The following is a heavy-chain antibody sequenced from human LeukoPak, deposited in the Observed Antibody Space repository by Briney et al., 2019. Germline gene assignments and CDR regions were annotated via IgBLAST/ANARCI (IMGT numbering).Heavy chain of an antibody. D-gene: IGHD4-17*01. CDR2: ISSSSSTI. J-gene: IGHJ5*02. V-gene: IGHV3-48*01. CDR1: GFTFSSYS. CDR3: ARDKYGDYVGYNWFDP. Sequence: PGGSLRLSCVASGFTFSSYSMNWVRQPPGKGLEWVSYISSSSSTIYYADSVKGRFTISRDNAKNSLYLQMNSLRAEDTAVYYCARDKYGDYVGYNWFDPWGQGTLVTVSS.